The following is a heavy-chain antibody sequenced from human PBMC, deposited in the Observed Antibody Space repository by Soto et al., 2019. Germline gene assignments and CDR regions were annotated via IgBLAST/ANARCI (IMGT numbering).Heavy chain of an antibody. CDR3: AIAKPGLIQYDY. V-gene: IGHV4-59*01. J-gene: IGHJ4*02. CDR2: IYYSGST. Sequence: SETLPLTCPVSGGSISSYYWSWIRQPPGKGLEWIGYIYYSGSTNYNPSLKSRVTISVDTSKYQFSLKLRSVTAADTAVYYCAIAKPGLIQYDYWGQGTLVPVPS. CDR1: GGSISSYY. D-gene: IGHD4-4*01.